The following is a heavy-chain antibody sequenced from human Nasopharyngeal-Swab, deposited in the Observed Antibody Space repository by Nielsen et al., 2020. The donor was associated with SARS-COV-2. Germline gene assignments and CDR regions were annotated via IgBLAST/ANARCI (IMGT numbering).Heavy chain of an antibody. Sequence: GGSLRLSCAASGFILSNHYMTWVRQAPGKGLEWVANIKQDGSETFYVDSVRGPFTVSRDNAQKSVFLPMHRLRAEGTAVYYCAREAVLGGYDDAFDVWGRGTVVIVSS. CDR1: GFILSNHY. CDR2: IKQDGSET. V-gene: IGHV3-7*04. J-gene: IGHJ3*01. D-gene: IGHD2-15*01. CDR3: AREAVLGGYDDAFDV.